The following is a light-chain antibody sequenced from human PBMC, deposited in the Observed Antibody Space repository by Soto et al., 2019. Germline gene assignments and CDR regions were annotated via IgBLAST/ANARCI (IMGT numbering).Light chain of an antibody. Sequence: EIVMTQSPATLSVSPGDRATLSCRASQSVSSNLAWYQQKPGQAPRLLIYGASTRATGIPARFSGSGSGTEYTLPISSLQYQDFAVSYCQQYNNWTPLTFGQGTKLEIK. V-gene: IGKV3-15*01. CDR3: QQYNNWTPLT. J-gene: IGKJ5*01. CDR2: GAS. CDR1: QSVSSN.